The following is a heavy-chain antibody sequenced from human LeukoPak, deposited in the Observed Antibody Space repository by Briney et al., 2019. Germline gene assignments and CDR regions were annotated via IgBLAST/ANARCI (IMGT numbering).Heavy chain of an antibody. Sequence: GGSLRLSCAASGFTFSSFWMSWVRQAPGKVLEWVGFIRSKAYGGTTEYAASVKGRFTISRDDSKSIAYLQMNSLRAEDTAVYYCAREEVVATVTNDAFDIWGQGTMVTVSS. CDR1: GFTFSSFW. V-gene: IGHV3-71*01. D-gene: IGHD4-17*01. J-gene: IGHJ3*02. CDR3: AREEVVATVTNDAFDI. CDR2: IRSKAYGGTT.